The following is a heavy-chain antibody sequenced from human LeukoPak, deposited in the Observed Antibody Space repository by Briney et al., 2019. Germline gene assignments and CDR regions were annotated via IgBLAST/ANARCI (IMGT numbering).Heavy chain of an antibody. J-gene: IGHJ4*02. Sequence: SETLSLTCTVSGGSISSYYWSWIRQPPGKGLEWIGYIYYSGSTNYNPSLKSRVTISVDTSKNQFSLKLSSVTAADTAVYYCARADTAMTEGDYFDYWGQGTLVTVSS. V-gene: IGHV4-59*01. CDR1: GGSISSYY. D-gene: IGHD5-18*01. CDR3: ARADTAMTEGDYFDY. CDR2: IYYSGST.